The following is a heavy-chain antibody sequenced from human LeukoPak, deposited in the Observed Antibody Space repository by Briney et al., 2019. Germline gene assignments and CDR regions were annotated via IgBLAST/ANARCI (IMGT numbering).Heavy chain of an antibody. CDR1: GFTFSSYG. D-gene: IGHD2-2*01. CDR3: AKDQGCSSTSCYHYYYYYYMDV. J-gene: IGHJ6*03. Sequence: GGSLRLSXAASGFTFSSYGMHWVRQAPGKGLEWVAFIRYDGSNKYYADSVKGRFTISRDNSKNTLYLQMNSLRAEDTAVYYCAKDQGCSSTSCYHYYYYYYMDVWGKGTTVTVSS. V-gene: IGHV3-30*02. CDR2: IRYDGSNK.